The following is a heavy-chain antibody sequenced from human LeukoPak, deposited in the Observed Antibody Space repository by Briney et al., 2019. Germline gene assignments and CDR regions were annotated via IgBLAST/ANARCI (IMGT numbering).Heavy chain of an antibody. D-gene: IGHD3-22*01. CDR2: INPNSGGT. V-gene: IGHV1-2*02. CDR3: ATVEREYFDTSGYYNY. CDR1: GYTFTGYY. J-gene: IGHJ4*02. Sequence: ASVKVSCKASGYTFTGYYMHWVRQAPGQGLEWMGWINPNSGGTNYAQKFQGRVTMTEDTSIDTAYMELSSLRCEDTALYYCATVEREYFDTSGYYNYWGQGTLVTVSS.